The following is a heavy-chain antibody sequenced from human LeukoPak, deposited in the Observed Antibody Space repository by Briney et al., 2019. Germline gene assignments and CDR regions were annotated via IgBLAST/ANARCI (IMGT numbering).Heavy chain of an antibody. V-gene: IGHV3-21*01. CDR3: ASMIVVVPAAYDY. Sequence: GGSLRLSCAASGFTFSSYSMNWVRQAPGKGLEWVSSISSSSSYIYYADSVKGRFTISRDNAKNSLYLQMNSLRAEDTAVYYCASMIVVVPAAYDYWGQGTLVTVSS. CDR2: ISSSSSYI. CDR1: GFTFSSYS. J-gene: IGHJ4*02. D-gene: IGHD2-2*01.